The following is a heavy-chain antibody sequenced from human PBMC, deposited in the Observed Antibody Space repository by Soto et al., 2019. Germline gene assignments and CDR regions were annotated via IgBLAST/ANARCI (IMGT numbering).Heavy chain of an antibody. D-gene: IGHD3-10*01. CDR1: GFPLSDNY. J-gene: IGHJ4*02. CDR2: TRNKANRYTT. CDR3: VRTSHYGSGTWNFDF. V-gene: IGHV3-72*01. Sequence: PGGSLRLSCAGSGFPLSDNYMDWVRPAPGKGLEWVGRTRNKANRYTTEYAASVKGRFTVSRDESMNSLHLQMNSLKTEDTAVYYCVRTSHYGSGTWNFDFWGQGTVVTVSS.